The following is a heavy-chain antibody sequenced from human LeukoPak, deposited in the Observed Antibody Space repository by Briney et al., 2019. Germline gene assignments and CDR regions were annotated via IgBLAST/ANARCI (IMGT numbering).Heavy chain of an antibody. Sequence: GASVKVSCKASGGTFISYAISWVRQAPGQGLEWMGGIIPIFGTANYAQKFQGRVTITADESTSTAYMELSSLRSEDTAVYYCAREVEDYYYGMDVWGQGTLVTVSS. V-gene: IGHV1-69*13. J-gene: IGHJ6*02. CDR2: IIPIFGTA. CDR1: GGTFISYA. CDR3: AREVEDYYYGMDV.